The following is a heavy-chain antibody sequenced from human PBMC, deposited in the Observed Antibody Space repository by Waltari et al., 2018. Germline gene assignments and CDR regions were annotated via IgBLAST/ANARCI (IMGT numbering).Heavy chain of an antibody. CDR1: GYSFTSYW. J-gene: IGHJ4*02. V-gene: IGHV5-51*01. D-gene: IGHD6-13*01. CDR2: IYPGDSDT. Sequence: EVQLVQSGAEVKKPGESLKLSCKGSGYSFTSYWIGWVRQIPGKGLEWMGIIYPGDSDTRYSPSFQGQVTISADKSISTAYLQWSSLKASDTAMYYCARHIGYSSSWYGVGYWGQGTLVTVSS. CDR3: ARHIGYSSSWYGVGY.